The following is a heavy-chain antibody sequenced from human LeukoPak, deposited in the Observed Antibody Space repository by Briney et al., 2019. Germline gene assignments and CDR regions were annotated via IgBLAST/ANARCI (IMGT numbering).Heavy chain of an antibody. CDR3: ARAAVNVLRFLEWSFDP. CDR1: GFTFSSYS. Sequence: GGSLRLSCAASGFTFSSYSMNWVRQAPGKRLEWVSSISSSSSYIHYADSVKGRFTISRDNAKNSLNLQMNSLSAEDTAVYYCARAAVNVLRFLEWSFDPWGQGTLVTVSS. CDR2: ISSSSSYI. V-gene: IGHV3-21*01. D-gene: IGHD3-3*01. J-gene: IGHJ5*02.